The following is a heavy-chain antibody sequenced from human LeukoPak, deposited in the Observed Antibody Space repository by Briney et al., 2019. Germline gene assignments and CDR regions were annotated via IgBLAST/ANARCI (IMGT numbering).Heavy chain of an antibody. Sequence: GGSLRLSCAASGFIFSSYGMHWVRQAPGKGLEWVAFIRYDGSEKYYADSVKGRFTISRDNSKNTLDLQMNSLRGEDTAVYYCAKDYSGYDFVGYFDFWGQGTLVTVSS. CDR1: GFIFSSYG. V-gene: IGHV3-30*02. CDR3: AKDYSGYDFVGYFDF. CDR2: IRYDGSEK. J-gene: IGHJ4*02. D-gene: IGHD5-12*01.